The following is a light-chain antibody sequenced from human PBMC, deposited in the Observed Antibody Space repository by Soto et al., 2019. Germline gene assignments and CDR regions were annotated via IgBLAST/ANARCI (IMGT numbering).Light chain of an antibody. Sequence: QSVLTQPASVSGSTGQSITISCTGTRSDVGGYNYVSWYQHHPGKAPKLIIYDVTNRPSGVSNPFSGSKSGNTASLTISGLQPEDEADYYCSSYTTSNTRQIVFGTGTKVTVL. CDR3: SSYTTSNTRQIV. J-gene: IGLJ1*01. CDR2: DVT. CDR1: RSDVGGYNY. V-gene: IGLV2-14*03.